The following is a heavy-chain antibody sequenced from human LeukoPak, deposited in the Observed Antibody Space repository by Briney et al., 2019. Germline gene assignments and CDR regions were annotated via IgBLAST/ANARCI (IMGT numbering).Heavy chain of an antibody. CDR1: GFTFSNYS. J-gene: IGHJ6*03. CDR3: ARFGDPAAYYYYYYYMDV. V-gene: IGHV3-21*04. D-gene: IGHD3-16*01. Sequence: GGSLRLSCAASGFTFSNYSMNWVRQAPGKGLGWVSSISSSSSYIYYAESVKGRFTISRDNAKNSLYLQMNSLRAEDTAVYYCARFGDPAAYYYYYYYMDVWGKGTTVTVSS. CDR2: ISSSSSYI.